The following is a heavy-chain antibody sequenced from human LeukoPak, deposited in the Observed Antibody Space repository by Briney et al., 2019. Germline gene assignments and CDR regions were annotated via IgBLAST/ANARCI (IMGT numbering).Heavy chain of an antibody. J-gene: IGHJ4*02. CDR3: ALARMVLFDY. CDR2: ISSSSSYI. CDR1: GFTFSSYS. Sequence: GGSLRLSCAASGFTFSSYSMNWVRQAPGKGLEWVSSISSSSSYIYYADSVKGRFTISRDNAKNSLYLQMNSLRAEDAAVYYCALARMVLFDYWGQGTLVTVSS. D-gene: IGHD3-10*01. V-gene: IGHV3-21*01.